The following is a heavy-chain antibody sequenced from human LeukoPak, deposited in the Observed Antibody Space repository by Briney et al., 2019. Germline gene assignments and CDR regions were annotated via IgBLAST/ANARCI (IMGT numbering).Heavy chain of an antibody. CDR2: IYTSGST. J-gene: IGHJ6*02. Sequence: SETLSLTCTVSGGSISSYYWSWIRQPAGKGLEWIGRIYTSGSTNYNPSLKSRVTMSVDTSKNQFSLKLSSVTAAGTAVYYCARDLITRQQLWNYYYYYGMDVWGQGTTVTVSS. CDR1: GGSISSYY. D-gene: IGHD6-13*01. V-gene: IGHV4-4*07. CDR3: ARDLITRQQLWNYYYYYGMDV.